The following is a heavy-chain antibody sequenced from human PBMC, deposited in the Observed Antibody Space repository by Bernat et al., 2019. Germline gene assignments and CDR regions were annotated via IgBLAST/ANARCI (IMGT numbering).Heavy chain of an antibody. Sequence: QVQLVESGGGVVQPGRSLRLSCAASGFTFNTYGMHWVRQAPGKGLEWVAVIWYDGDNKYYADSVKGRFIISRDNSKNTLYLQMNSLRAEDTAVYYCARDRPTGYSSSWGNYYYYYGMDVWGQGTTVTVSS. D-gene: IGHD6-13*01. CDR3: ARDRPTGYSSSWGNYYYYYGMDV. J-gene: IGHJ6*02. V-gene: IGHV3-33*01. CDR1: GFTFNTYG. CDR2: IWYDGDNK.